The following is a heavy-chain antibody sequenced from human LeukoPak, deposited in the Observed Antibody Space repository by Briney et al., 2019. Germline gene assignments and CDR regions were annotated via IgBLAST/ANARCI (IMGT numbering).Heavy chain of an antibody. CDR1: GYSISSGYY. Sequence: SETLSLTCAVSGYSISSGYYWGWIRQPPGKGLEWIGSIYHSGSTYYNPSLKSRVTISVDTSKNQFSLKMCSVTAADTAVYYCARQGPNSGYSSSWPQSDLDYWGQGTLVTVSS. D-gene: IGHD6-13*01. J-gene: IGHJ4*02. CDR3: ARQGPNSGYSSSWPQSDLDY. V-gene: IGHV4-38-2*01. CDR2: IYHSGST.